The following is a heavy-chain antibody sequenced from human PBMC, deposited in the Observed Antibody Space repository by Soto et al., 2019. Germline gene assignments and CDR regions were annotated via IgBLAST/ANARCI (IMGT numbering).Heavy chain of an antibody. D-gene: IGHD3-10*01. Sequence: QVPLVQSGAEVKKPGASVKVSCKVSGYTLTELSMHWVRQAPGKGLEWMGGFDPEDGETIYAQKFQGRVTMTEDTSTDTAYMELSSLRSEDTAVYYCATPQSGVRGVIIKALGYWGQGTLVTVSS. J-gene: IGHJ4*02. CDR3: ATPQSGVRGVIIKALGY. CDR1: GYTLTELS. V-gene: IGHV1-24*01. CDR2: FDPEDGET.